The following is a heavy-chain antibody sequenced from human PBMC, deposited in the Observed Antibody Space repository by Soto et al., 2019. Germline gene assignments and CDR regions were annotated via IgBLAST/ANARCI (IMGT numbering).Heavy chain of an antibody. CDR1: GDSVSSNRVA. Sequence: PSQTLSLTCAISGDSVSSNRVAWNWIRQSPSRGLEWLGRTYYRSKWYNDYAVSVKSRITINPDTSKNQFSLQLNSVTPEDTAVYYCARDQTYSSSWSNCFDPWGQGTLVTVSS. D-gene: IGHD6-13*01. CDR2: TYYRSKWYN. J-gene: IGHJ5*02. V-gene: IGHV6-1*01. CDR3: ARDQTYSSSWSNCFDP.